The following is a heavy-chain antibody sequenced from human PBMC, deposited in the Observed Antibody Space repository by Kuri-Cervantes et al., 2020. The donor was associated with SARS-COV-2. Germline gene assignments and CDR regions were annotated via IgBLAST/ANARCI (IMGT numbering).Heavy chain of an antibody. V-gene: IGHV1-2*04. CDR3: ARGMVRGLIQSYYYGMDV. J-gene: IGHJ6*02. D-gene: IGHD3-10*01. CDR2: INPNSGGT. CDR1: GYTFSDHY. Sequence: ASVKVSCKASGYTFSDHYIHWVRQAPGQGLEWMGWINPNSGGTNYAQKFQGWVTMTRDTSSTGYMELSRLRSDDTAVYYCARGMVRGLIQSYYYGMDVWGQGTTVTVSS.